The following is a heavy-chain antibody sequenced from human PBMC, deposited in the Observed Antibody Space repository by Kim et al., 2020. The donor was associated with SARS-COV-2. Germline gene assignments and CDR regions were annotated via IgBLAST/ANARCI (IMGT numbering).Heavy chain of an antibody. CDR3: ARGPYGSGSFGLDAFD. V-gene: IGHV4-61*01. J-gene: IGHJ3*02. CDR2: IYYSGST. D-gene: IGHD3-10*01. Sequence: SETLSLTCTVSGGSVSSGSYYWSWIRQPPGKGLEWIGYIYYSGSTNYNPSLKSRVTISVDTSKNQFSLKLSSVTAADTAVYYCARGPYGSGSFGLDAFD. CDR1: GGSVSSGSYY.